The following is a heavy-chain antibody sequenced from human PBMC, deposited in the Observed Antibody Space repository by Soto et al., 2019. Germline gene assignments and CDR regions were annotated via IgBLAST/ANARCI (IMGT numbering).Heavy chain of an antibody. CDR3: AKDHYDFWSGSYYMDV. D-gene: IGHD3-3*01. J-gene: IGHJ6*03. Sequence: GGSLRLSCAASGFTFSTYGMHWVRQAPGKGMEWVAVISFDGRNKYYADSVEGRFTISRDNSKNTLYLQMNYLRAEDTAVYYCAKDHYDFWSGSYYMDVWGKGTTVTVSS. CDR1: GFTFSTYG. V-gene: IGHV3-30*18. CDR2: ISFDGRNK.